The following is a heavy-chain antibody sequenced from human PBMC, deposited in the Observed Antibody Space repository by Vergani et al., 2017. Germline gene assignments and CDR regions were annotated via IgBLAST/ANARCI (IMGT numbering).Heavy chain of an antibody. CDR3: ASESRDFTNAVHFDY. J-gene: IGHJ4*02. CDR2: IYTSGSS. Sequence: QVQLQESGPGLVKPSETLSLTCTVSGGSISSYYWSWIRQPAGKGLEWIGRIYTSGSSNYNPSLASRVSMSIDTSTSQFSLKLSSVTAADTAVYYCASESRDFTNAVHFDYWGQGALVTVSS. V-gene: IGHV4-4*07. CDR1: GGSISSYY. D-gene: IGHD4-11*01.